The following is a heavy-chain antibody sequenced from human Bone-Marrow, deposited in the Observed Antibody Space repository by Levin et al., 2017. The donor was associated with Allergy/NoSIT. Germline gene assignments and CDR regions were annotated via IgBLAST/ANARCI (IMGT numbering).Heavy chain of an antibody. CDR2: IHHSGDT. Sequence: SETLSLNCTVSGGSISSYYWSWIRQTPGQTLEWMGHIHHSGDTTYNRSLKNRLSLSVDTSKNQISMKLTSVTAADSAIYFCARGRRPTCHFKYWGQGAPVTVSS. CDR3: ARGRRPTCHFKY. CDR1: GGSISSYY. J-gene: IGHJ4*02. V-gene: IGHV4-59*01.